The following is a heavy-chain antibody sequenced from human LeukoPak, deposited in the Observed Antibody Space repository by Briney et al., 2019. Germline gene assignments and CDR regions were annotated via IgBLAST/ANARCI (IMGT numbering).Heavy chain of an antibody. CDR3: AKGGAATMRDGYNYYYYYMEV. CDR2: ISGSGGHT. CDR1: GITFSSHA. J-gene: IGHJ6*03. Sequence: GGSLRLSCAASGITFSSHAVSWVRQAPGKGLEWVSLISGSGGHTYYGDSVKGRFTISRDNSTNRFYLQMNSLRPEDTAVYYCAKGGAATMRDGYNYYYYYMEVWGRGTTVTVSS. V-gene: IGHV3-23*01. D-gene: IGHD5-24*01.